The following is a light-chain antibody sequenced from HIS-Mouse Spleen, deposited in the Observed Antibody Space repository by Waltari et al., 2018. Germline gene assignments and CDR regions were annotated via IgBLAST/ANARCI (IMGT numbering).Light chain of an antibody. CDR3: QQLNSYPPT. Sequence: DFRLTHPPSFLSALEGARVTTTCRASQGISSYFPWYQQKPGKAPKLLIYAASTLQSGVPSRFSGSGSGTEFTLTISSLQPEDFATYYCQQLNSYPPTFGQGTKVEIK. CDR2: AAS. V-gene: IGKV1-9*01. J-gene: IGKJ1*01. CDR1: QGISSY.